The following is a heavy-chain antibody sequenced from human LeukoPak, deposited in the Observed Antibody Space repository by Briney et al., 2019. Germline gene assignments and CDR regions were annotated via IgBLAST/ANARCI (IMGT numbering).Heavy chain of an antibody. CDR3: ARGLYYYDSSGSDHYYYYMDV. J-gene: IGHJ6*03. V-gene: IGHV4-4*07. CDR2: IYTSGST. Sequence: SETLSLTCTVSGGSISSYYWGWIRQPAGKGLEWIGRIYTSGSTNYNPSLKSRVTMSVDTSKNQFSLKLSSVTAADTAVYYCARGLYYYDSSGSDHYYYYMDVWGKGTTVTVSS. CDR1: GGSISSYY. D-gene: IGHD3-22*01.